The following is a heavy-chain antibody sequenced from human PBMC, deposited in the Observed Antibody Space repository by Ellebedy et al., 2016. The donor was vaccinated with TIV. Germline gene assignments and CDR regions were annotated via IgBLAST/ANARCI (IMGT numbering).Heavy chain of an antibody. Sequence: ASVKVSCXVSGYTLTELSMHWVRQAPGKGLEWMGGFDPEDGETIYAQKFQGRVTMTEDTSTDTAYMELSSLRSEDTAVYYCSITGTTTPSYYYGMDVWGQGTTVTVSS. V-gene: IGHV1-24*01. CDR3: SITGTTTPSYYYGMDV. J-gene: IGHJ6*02. CDR1: GYTLTELS. D-gene: IGHD1-20*01. CDR2: FDPEDGET.